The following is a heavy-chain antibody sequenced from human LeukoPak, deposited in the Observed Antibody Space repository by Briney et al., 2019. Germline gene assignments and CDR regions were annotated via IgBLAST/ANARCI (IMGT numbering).Heavy chain of an antibody. CDR3: ARNRGWYATDV. CDR1: GGSVRSDISH. CDR2: VHYSGSA. V-gene: IGHV4-61*01. D-gene: IGHD6-19*01. J-gene: IGHJ6*02. Sequence: SEALSLTCSVSGGSVRSDISHWSWIRQPPGRGLEWIGYVHYSGSANYNPSLESRVTMSLDRSKNQFSLELTSVTAADTAVYYCARNRGWYATDVWGQGAAVTVSS.